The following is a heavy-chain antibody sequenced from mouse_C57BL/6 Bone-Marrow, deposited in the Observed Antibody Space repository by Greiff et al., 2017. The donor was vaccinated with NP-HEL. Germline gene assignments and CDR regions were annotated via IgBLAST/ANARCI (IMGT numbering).Heavy chain of an antibody. D-gene: IGHD2-4*01. CDR2: IYPGDGDT. Sequence: QVHVKQSGPELVKPGASVKISCKASGYAFSSSWMNWVKQRPGKGLEWIGRIYPGDGDTNYNGKFKGKATLTADKSSSTAYMQLSSLTSEDSAVYFCATIYYDYDWFAYWGQGTLVTVSA. J-gene: IGHJ3*01. CDR3: ATIYYDYDWFAY. CDR1: GYAFSSSW. V-gene: IGHV1-82*01.